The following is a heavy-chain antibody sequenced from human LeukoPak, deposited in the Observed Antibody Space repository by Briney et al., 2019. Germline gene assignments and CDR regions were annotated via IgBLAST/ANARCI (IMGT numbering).Heavy chain of an antibody. CDR1: GFTFSSYS. Sequence: GGSLRLSCAASGFTFSSYSMNRVRQAPGKGLEWVSHITASGTAMFYADSVKGRFTISRDNAKDSLYLQMNSLRDEDTAVYYCASSGSYRFDYWGQGTLVTVSS. J-gene: IGHJ4*02. CDR3: ASSGSYRFDY. D-gene: IGHD1-26*01. CDR2: ITASGTAM. V-gene: IGHV3-48*02.